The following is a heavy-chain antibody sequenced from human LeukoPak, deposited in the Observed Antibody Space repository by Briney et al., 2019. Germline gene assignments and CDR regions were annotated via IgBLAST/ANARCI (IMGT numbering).Heavy chain of an antibody. V-gene: IGHV3-23*01. D-gene: IGHD5-12*01. CDR2: ISGSGGST. Sequence: GGSLRLSCAASGFTFSSYGMSWVRQAPGKGLEWVSAISGSGGSTYYADSVKGRFTIPRDNSKNTLYLQMNSLRAEDTAVYYCAKAPPPSHGYSGYDWGQGTLVTVSS. CDR3: AKAPPPSHGYSGYD. J-gene: IGHJ4*02. CDR1: GFTFSSYG.